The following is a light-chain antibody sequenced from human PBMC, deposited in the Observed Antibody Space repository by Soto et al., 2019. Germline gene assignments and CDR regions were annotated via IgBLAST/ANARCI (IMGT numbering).Light chain of an antibody. V-gene: IGKV1-39*01. CDR1: QSFSSY. CDR2: ASS. J-gene: IGKJ5*01. Sequence: DIQMTQAPSSLSASVGDRVTITCRASQSFSSYLNWYQQKPGKAPKFLIYASSSLQSGVPSRFSGSGSGTDFTINISSLQHEDFATYYCQHSYITPHPFGQGTRLEIK. CDR3: QHSYITPHP.